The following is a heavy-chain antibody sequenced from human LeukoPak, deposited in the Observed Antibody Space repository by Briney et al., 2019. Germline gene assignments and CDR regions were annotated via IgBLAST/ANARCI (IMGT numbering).Heavy chain of an antibody. CDR3: AGAYSYYYYYMDV. V-gene: IGHV4-59*03. CDR1: GGSITSHY. J-gene: IGHJ6*03. D-gene: IGHD2-15*01. CDR2: INDGGTT. Sequence: SETLSLTCNVSGGSITSHYWSWIRQAPGRGLGWVGYINDGGTTDHTPSLNSRVTMSLATSKNQFSLKLSSVTAADTAIHYCAGAYSYYYYYMDVWGRGTTVTVSS.